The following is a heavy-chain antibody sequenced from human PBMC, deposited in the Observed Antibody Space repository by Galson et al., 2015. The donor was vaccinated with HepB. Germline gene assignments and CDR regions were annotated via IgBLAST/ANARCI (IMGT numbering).Heavy chain of an antibody. D-gene: IGHD6-6*01. CDR2: INWNGGST. Sequence: SLRLSCAASGFTFDDYGMSWVRQAPGKGLEWVSGINWNGGSTGYADSVKGRFTISRDNAKNSLYLQMNSLRAEDTALYHCARVRGIAARTDNWFDPWGQGTLVTVSS. CDR3: ARVRGIAARTDNWFDP. J-gene: IGHJ5*02. V-gene: IGHV3-20*01. CDR1: GFTFDDYG.